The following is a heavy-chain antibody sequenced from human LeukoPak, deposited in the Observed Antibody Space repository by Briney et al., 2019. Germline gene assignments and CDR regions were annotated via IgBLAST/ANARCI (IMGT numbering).Heavy chain of an antibody. Sequence: GRSLRLSCAASGFTFSSYAMSWVRQAPGKGLEWVSAISGSGGSTYYADSVKGRFTISRDNSKSTLYLQMNSLRAEDTAVYYCAKFDWNDGYFDYWGQGTLVTVSS. J-gene: IGHJ4*02. V-gene: IGHV3-23*01. CDR1: GFTFSSYA. CDR3: AKFDWNDGYFDY. CDR2: ISGSGGST. D-gene: IGHD1-1*01.